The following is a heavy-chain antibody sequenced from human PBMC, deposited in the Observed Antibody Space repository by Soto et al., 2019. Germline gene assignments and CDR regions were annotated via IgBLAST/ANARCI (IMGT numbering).Heavy chain of an antibody. CDR2: IIPIFGTA. D-gene: IGHD2-21*02. V-gene: IGHV1-69*13. J-gene: IGHJ4*02. CDR1: GGTFSSYA. CDR3: ARAYCGGDCYLITYFDY. Sequence: SVKVSCKASGGTFSSYAISWVRQAPGQGLEWMGGIIPIFGTANYAQKFQGRVTITADESTSTAYMELSSLRSEDTAVYYCARAYCGGDCYLITYFDYWGQGTLVTVSS.